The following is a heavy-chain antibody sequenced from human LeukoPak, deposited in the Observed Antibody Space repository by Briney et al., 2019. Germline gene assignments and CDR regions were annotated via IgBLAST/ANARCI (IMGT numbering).Heavy chain of an antibody. V-gene: IGHV3-33*01. D-gene: IGHD3-16*01. J-gene: IGHJ4*02. Sequence: GGSLRLSCAASGFTFSTSGMRWVRQAPGKGPEWLAVIWYDGSKKYYADSVMGRFTISRDNSRNTLYLQMNSLRAEDTAVYYCARHRDDAGGAGQYYFDFWGQGTLVTVSS. CDR2: IWYDGSKK. CDR1: GFTFSTSG. CDR3: ARHRDDAGGAGQYYFDF.